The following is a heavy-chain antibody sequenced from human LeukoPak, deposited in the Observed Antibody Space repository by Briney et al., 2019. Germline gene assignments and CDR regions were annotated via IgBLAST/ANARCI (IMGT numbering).Heavy chain of an antibody. J-gene: IGHJ4*02. Sequence: GGSLRLSCAASGFTFSSYWMSWVRQAPGKGLEWVANIKQDGSEKYYVDSVKGRFTISRDNAKNSLYLQMNSLRAEDTAVYYCARGGDYVWGSPLNPFDYWGQGTLVTVSS. CDR3: ARGGDYVWGSPLNPFDY. CDR2: IKQDGSEK. V-gene: IGHV3-7*03. D-gene: IGHD3-16*01. CDR1: GFTFSSYW.